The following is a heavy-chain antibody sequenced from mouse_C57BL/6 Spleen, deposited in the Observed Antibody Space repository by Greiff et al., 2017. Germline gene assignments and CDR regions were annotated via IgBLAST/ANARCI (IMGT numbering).Heavy chain of an antibody. J-gene: IGHJ3*01. CDR3: ARDPYGNYVSAY. Sequence: QVQLQQSGAELVKPGASVKISCKASGYAFSSYWMNWVKQRPGKGLEWIGQIYPGDGGTNYNGKFKGKATLTADKSSSTAYMQLSSLTSEEYAVYFCARDPYGNYVSAYGGQGTLVTVSA. V-gene: IGHV1-80*01. CDR2: IYPGDGGT. CDR1: GYAFSSYW. D-gene: IGHD2-1*01.